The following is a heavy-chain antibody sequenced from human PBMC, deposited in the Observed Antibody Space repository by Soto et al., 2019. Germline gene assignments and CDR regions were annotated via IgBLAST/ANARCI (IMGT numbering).Heavy chain of an antibody. D-gene: IGHD2-15*01. J-gene: IGHJ3*02. CDR3: AREPGYCSGGSCVPDI. CDR1: GLTLTNYW. Sequence: SLRLSCATSGLTLTNYWMHWVRQDPGKGLVWVSRIDSGGRGTSYADSVKGRFTISRDIAKNTLYLQMNSLRAEDTAVYYCAREPGYCSGGSCVPDIWGQGTMVTVSS. V-gene: IGHV3-74*01. CDR2: IDSGGRGT.